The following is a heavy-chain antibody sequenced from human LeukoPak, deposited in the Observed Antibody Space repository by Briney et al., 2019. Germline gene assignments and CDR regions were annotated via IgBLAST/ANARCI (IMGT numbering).Heavy chain of an antibody. V-gene: IGHV3-7*01. CDR3: VRGFDDYIWGSYQDY. D-gene: IGHD3-16*02. CDR1: GFTFSSYW. J-gene: IGHJ4*02. CDR2: IKLDGSEK. Sequence: GGSLRLSCVASGFTFSSYWMSWVRQAPGKGLEWVANIKLDGSEKYYVDSVKGRFTISRDNAKNSLYLQMNSLRAEDTAVYYCVRGFDDYIWGSYQDYWGQGTLVTVSS.